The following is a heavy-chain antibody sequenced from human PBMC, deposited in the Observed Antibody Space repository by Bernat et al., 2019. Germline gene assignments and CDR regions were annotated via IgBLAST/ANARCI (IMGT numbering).Heavy chain of an antibody. J-gene: IGHJ2*01. V-gene: IGHV4-39*01. CDR3: ASSIVVVQTAIKVDGYFDP. CDR2: IYYSGST. Sequence: QPQLQELGSGLVKPSETLSLTCTVSGGSISSSSYYWGWIRQPPGKGLEWIGSIYYSGSTYYNPSLKSRVTISVDTTKNQFSLKLSSVTAADTAVYYCASSIVVVQTAIKVDGYFDPWGRGTLVTVSS. D-gene: IGHD2-2*02. CDR1: GGSISSSSYY.